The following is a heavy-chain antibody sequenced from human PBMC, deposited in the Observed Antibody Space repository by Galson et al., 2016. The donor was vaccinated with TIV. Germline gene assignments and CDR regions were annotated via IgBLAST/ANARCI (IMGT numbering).Heavy chain of an antibody. CDR1: GFTFSIFA. CDR2: ISGGGGST. Sequence: SLRLSCAASGFTFSIFAMTWVRQAPGMGLEWVSAISGGGGSTYYADSVKGRFTISRDNSKNTLFRQMNRLRAEDPAVYYCTKVPSSGFSYYYGLDVWGQGTTVTVSS. CDR3: TKVPSSGFSYYYGLDV. V-gene: IGHV3-23*01. J-gene: IGHJ6*02. D-gene: IGHD3-22*01.